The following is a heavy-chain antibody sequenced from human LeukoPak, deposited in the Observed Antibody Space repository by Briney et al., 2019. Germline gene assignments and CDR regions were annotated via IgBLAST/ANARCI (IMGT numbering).Heavy chain of an antibody. CDR2: IYYSGST. CDR3: ARDGYYYDSSGPADAFDI. Sequence: PSETLSLTCTVSGGSISSSSYYWGWIRQPPGKGLEWIGSIYYSGSTYYNPSLKSRVTISVDTSKNQFSLKLSSVTAADTAVYYCARDGYYYDSSGPADAFDIWGQGTMVTVSS. V-gene: IGHV4-39*07. D-gene: IGHD3-22*01. J-gene: IGHJ3*02. CDR1: GGSISSSSYY.